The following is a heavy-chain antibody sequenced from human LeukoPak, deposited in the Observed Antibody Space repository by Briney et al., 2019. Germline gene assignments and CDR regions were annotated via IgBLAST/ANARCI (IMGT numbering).Heavy chain of an antibody. V-gene: IGHV1-18*01. CDR2: ISAYNGNT. Sequence: GASVKVSCKASGYPFSSYGISWVRQAPGQRLEWMGWISAYNGNTKYSQKFQGRVTITRDTSASTAYMELSSLRSEDTAVYYCARDHSSSWYRITGIDYWGQGTLVTVSS. J-gene: IGHJ4*02. D-gene: IGHD6-13*01. CDR1: GYPFSSYG. CDR3: ARDHSSSWYRITGIDY.